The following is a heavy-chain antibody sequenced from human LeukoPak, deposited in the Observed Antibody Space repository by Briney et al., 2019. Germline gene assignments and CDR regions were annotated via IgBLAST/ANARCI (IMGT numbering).Heavy chain of an antibody. V-gene: IGHV1-69*05. Sequence: SVKVSCKASGGTFSSYAISWVRQAPGQGLEWMGGIIPIFGTANYAQKFQGRVTITTDESTSTAYMELSSLRSEDTAVYYCARQVGRGSWSLDYWGQGILVTVSS. CDR2: IIPIFGTA. CDR3: ARQVGRGSWSLDY. J-gene: IGHJ4*02. CDR1: GGTFSSYA. D-gene: IGHD6-13*01.